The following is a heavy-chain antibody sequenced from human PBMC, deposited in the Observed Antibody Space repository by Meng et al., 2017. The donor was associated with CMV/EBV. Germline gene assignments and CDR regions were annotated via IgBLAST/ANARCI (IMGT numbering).Heavy chain of an antibody. CDR1: LFTFNCDH. D-gene: IGHD2-2*03. V-gene: IGHV3-11*05. J-gene: IGHJ4*02. Sequence: VQGGGAGAVFVQPGGSLTVSCTDSLFTFNCDHLGWIRQSPGNGVEGVSDISNSSSYTNYAISIKGRKTISRDNAKNSLYLQMDSLRAEGTTVYYCASGCPHYWGQGTLVTVSS. CDR3: ASGCPHY. CDR2: ISNSSSYT.